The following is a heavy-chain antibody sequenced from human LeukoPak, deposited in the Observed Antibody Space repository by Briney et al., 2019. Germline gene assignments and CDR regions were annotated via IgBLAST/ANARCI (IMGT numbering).Heavy chain of an antibody. CDR2: INTNTGNP. J-gene: IGHJ5*02. Sequence: ASVKVSCKASGYTFTSYAMNWVRQAPGQGLEWMGWINTNTGNPTYAQGFTGRFVFSLDTSVSTAYLQISSLKAEDTAVYYCASRYCSSATCRPYWFDPWGQGTLVTVSS. V-gene: IGHV7-4-1*02. D-gene: IGHD2-2*01. CDR1: GYTFTSYA. CDR3: ASRYCSSATCRPYWFDP.